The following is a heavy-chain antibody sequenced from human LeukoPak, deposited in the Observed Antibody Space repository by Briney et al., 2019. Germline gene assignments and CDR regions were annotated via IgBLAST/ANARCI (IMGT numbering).Heavy chain of an antibody. V-gene: IGHV4-39*01. J-gene: IGHJ6*03. CDR1: GGSISSSSYY. CDR2: IYYSGST. Sequence: SETLSLTCTVSGGSISSSSYYWGWIRQPPGKGLEWIGSIYYSGSTYYNPSLKSRVTISVDTSKNQFSPKLSSVTAADTAVYYCSATKHRDFWSGYPTPQEGYYMDVWGKGTTVTVSS. D-gene: IGHD3-3*01. CDR3: SATKHRDFWSGYPTPQEGYYMDV.